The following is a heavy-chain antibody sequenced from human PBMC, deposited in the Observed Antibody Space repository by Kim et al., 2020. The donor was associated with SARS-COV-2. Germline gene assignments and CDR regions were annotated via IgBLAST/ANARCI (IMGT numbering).Heavy chain of an antibody. CDR2: IDWDDDK. D-gene: IGHD2-15*01. V-gene: IGHV2-70*01. CDR1: GFSLSTSGMC. CDR3: ALINLLSAEVDGFDY. Sequence: SGPTLVKPTQTLTLTCTFSGFSLSTSGMCVSWIRQPPGKALEWLALIDWDDDKYYSTSLKTRLTISKDTSKNQVVLTMTNMDPVDTATYYCALINLLSAEVDGFDYWGQGTLVTVSS. J-gene: IGHJ4*02.